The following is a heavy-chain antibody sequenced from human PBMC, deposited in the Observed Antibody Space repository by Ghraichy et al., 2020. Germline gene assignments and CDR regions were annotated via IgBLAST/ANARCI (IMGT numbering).Heavy chain of an antibody. Sequence: SVKVSCKASGGTFSSYAISWVRQAPGQGLEWMGGIIPIFGTANYAQKFQGRVTITADESTSTAYMELSSLRSEDTAVYYCARHARVVIPQNWFDPWGQGTLVTVSS. J-gene: IGHJ5*02. D-gene: IGHD3-3*01. CDR2: IIPIFGTA. V-gene: IGHV1-69*13. CDR1: GGTFSSYA. CDR3: ARHARVVIPQNWFDP.